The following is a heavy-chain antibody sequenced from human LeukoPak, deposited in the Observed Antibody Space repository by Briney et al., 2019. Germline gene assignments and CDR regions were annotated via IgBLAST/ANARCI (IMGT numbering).Heavy chain of an antibody. V-gene: IGHV4-34*01. J-gene: IGHJ3*02. CDR1: GGSFRGYY. CDR3: ARGRRITMVRGVMRDPPNRAFDI. Sequence: DPSETLSLTCAVYGGSFRGYYWNWIRQPPGKGLEWIGEINHSGSTNYNPSLKSRVTISVDTSKNQFSLKLSSVTAADTAVYYCARGRRITMVRGVMRDPPNRAFDIWGQGTMVTASS. CDR2: INHSGST. D-gene: IGHD3-10*01.